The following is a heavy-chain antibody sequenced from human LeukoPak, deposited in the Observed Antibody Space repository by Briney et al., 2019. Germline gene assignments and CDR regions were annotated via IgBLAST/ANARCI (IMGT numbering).Heavy chain of an antibody. J-gene: IGHJ4*02. CDR3: VRGGRR. CDR2: INTDGTTT. Sequence: GGSLRLSCVASGFTFSKYWMHWVRQVPGKGLVWVSHINTDGTTTSCADSVKGRFTISRDNSRNTLYVQMDSVRAEDTALYYCVRGGRRWGQGILVTVSS. V-gene: IGHV3-74*01. CDR1: GFTFSKYW.